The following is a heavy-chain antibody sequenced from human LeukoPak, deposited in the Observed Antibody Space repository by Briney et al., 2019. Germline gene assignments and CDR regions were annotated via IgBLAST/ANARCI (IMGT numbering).Heavy chain of an antibody. V-gene: IGHV3-53*01. CDR3: ARSRHPRRRPTYYYDSSGYYYEPYFDY. Sequence: PGGSLRLSCAASGFTVSSNYMSWVRQAPGKGLEWVSVIYSGGSTYYADSVKGRFTISRDNSKNTLYLQMNSLRAEDTAVYYCARSRHPRRRPTYYYDSSGYYYEPYFDYWGQGTLVTVSS. CDR2: IYSGGST. J-gene: IGHJ4*02. D-gene: IGHD3-22*01. CDR1: GFTVSSNY.